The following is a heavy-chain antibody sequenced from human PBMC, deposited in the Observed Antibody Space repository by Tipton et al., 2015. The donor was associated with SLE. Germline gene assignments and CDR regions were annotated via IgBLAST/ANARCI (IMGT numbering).Heavy chain of an antibody. CDR1: GGSINSYY. CDR2: IYHSGST. V-gene: IGHV4-59*01. CDR3: ARSNYYDSSGADY. J-gene: IGHJ4*02. D-gene: IGHD3-22*01. Sequence: LSLTCTVSGGSINSYYWSWIRQPPGKGLEWIGSIYHSGSTYYNPSLKSRVTISVDRSKNQFSLKLSSVTAADTAVYYCARSNYYDSSGADYWGQGTLVTVSS.